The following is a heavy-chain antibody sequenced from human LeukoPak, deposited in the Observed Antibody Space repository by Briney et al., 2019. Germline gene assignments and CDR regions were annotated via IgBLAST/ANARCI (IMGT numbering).Heavy chain of an antibody. CDR2: FYYSGST. J-gene: IGHJ4*02. CDR3: VRDIVVVGAATGSGWYFFDY. D-gene: IGHD2-15*01. CDR1: GGSISSSYN. Sequence: SETLSLTCIVSGGSISSSYNWGWIRQPPGKGLEWIGNFYYSGSTYYNPSLKSRVTISVDTSKNQFSLKLTSMTAADTAVYYCVRDIVVVGAATGSGWYFFDYWGQGTLVTVSS. V-gene: IGHV4-39*01.